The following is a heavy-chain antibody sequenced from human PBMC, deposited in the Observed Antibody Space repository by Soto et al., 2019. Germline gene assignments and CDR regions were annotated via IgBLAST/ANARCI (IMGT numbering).Heavy chain of an antibody. CDR1: GFSLTTTGVG. Sequence: QITLRESGPSLVKPTETLTLTCTFSGFSLTTTGVGVGWIRQPPGKALEWLAVVFWDGGERYSPSLKSRVTXPXXXSXXQVVFTMTNMDPADTATYYCTHVYGSGSWGWYFHSWGQGTLVTVSS. CDR3: THVYGSGSWGWYFHS. D-gene: IGHD1-26*01. J-gene: IGHJ4*02. CDR2: VFWDGGE. V-gene: IGHV2-5*02.